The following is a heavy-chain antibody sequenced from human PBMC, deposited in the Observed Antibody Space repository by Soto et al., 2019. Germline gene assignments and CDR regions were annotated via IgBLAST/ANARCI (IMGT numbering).Heavy chain of an antibody. Sequence: SETLSLTCTVSGGSITTGGYYWSWIRQLPGKCLEWIGHRYYSESTYYNPSLKSRVSISLDTSKNQFSLKLSFVTAADTAVYYCARDIPRMTTVTTPLRYYYYGMDVWGQGTTVTVYS. D-gene: IGHD4-17*01. CDR3: ARDIPRMTTVTTPLRYYYYGMDV. CDR2: RYYSEST. J-gene: IGHJ6*02. V-gene: IGHV4-31*03. CDR1: GGSITTGGYY.